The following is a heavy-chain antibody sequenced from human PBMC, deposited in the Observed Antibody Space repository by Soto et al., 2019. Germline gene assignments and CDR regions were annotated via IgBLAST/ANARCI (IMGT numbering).Heavy chain of an antibody. CDR1: GGSISSSSYY. J-gene: IGHJ4*01. Sequence: PSETLSLTCTVSGGSISSSSYYWGWIRQPPGKGLEWIGSIYYSGSTYYNPSLKSRVTISVDTSKNQFSLKLSSVTAADTAVYYCTRTYYDFWSGHPQNFDYWGQGTLVTVSS. V-gene: IGHV4-39*01. CDR2: IYYSGST. D-gene: IGHD3-3*01. CDR3: TRTYYDFWSGHPQNFDY.